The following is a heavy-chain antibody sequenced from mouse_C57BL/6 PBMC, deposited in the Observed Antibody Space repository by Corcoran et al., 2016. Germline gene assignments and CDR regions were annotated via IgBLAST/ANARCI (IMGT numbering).Heavy chain of an antibody. Sequence: EVQLQQSGPELVKPGASVKISCKASGYTFTDYYMNWVKQSHGKSLEWIGDINPNNGGTSYNQKFKGKATLTVDKSSSTAYMELRSLTSEDSAVYYCARDRGWFAYWGQGTLVTVSA. V-gene: IGHV1-26*01. CDR2: INPNNGGT. J-gene: IGHJ3*01. CDR3: ARDRGWFAY. CDR1: GYTFTDYY. D-gene: IGHD3-1*01.